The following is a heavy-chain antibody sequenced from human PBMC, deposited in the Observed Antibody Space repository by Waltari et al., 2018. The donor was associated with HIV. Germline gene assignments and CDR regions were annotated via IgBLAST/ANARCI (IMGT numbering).Heavy chain of an antibody. J-gene: IGHJ4*01. Sequence: QVQLVESGGGVVQQGGSLRLSWVASGFTFDNYGIHWVRQAPGKGLDWVASISYDGRHIYYADSVNGRFTISRDNSKNTVYLQMTSLRPEDTTVYSCAKEGWDLLEFGYYFDSWGQGTLVTVSS. V-gene: IGHV3-30*18. CDR3: AKEGWDLLEFGYYFDS. D-gene: IGHD1-26*01. CDR2: ISYDGRHI. CDR1: GFTFDNYG.